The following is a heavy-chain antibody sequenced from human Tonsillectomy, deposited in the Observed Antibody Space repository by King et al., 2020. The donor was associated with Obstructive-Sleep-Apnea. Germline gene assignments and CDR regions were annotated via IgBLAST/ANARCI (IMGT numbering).Heavy chain of an antibody. Sequence: QLQESSPGLVKPSETRSLTCTVSGCSISSSSYYWCGIRQPPGKGLEWIGSIYYSGSTYYNPSLKSRATISVDTSKNQFSLKLSSVTAADTAVYYGARAYYYGSGSYYNDAFDIWGQGTMVTVSS. CDR3: ARAYYYGSGSYYNDAFDI. D-gene: IGHD3-10*01. CDR2: IYYSGST. CDR1: GCSISSSSYY. V-gene: IGHV4-39*07. J-gene: IGHJ3*02.